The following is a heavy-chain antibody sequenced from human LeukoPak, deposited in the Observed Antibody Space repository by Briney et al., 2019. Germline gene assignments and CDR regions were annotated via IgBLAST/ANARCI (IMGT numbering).Heavy chain of an antibody. Sequence: GGSPTLSCAASGFTFSYHWMTWVRQAPGKGLEWVANIKNDGAVKNYVDSVKGRFTISRDNSKNTLYLQMNSLRAEDTAVYYCANLRKWERGHWGQGTLVTVSS. CDR1: GFTFSYHW. J-gene: IGHJ1*01. V-gene: IGHV3-7*03. CDR2: IKNDGAVK. D-gene: IGHD1-26*01. CDR3: ANLRKWERGH.